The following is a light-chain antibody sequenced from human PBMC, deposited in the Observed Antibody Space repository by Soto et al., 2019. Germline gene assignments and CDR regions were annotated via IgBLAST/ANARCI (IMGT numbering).Light chain of an antibody. CDR2: ETS. CDR3: CSFAGSSTYV. Sequence: QSALTQPASVSGSPGQSITTSCTGTSSDVGTYTLVSWYQQHPDKAPKLMIYETSKRPSGVSNRFSGSKSGNTASLTISGLQAEDEADYYCCSFAGSSTYVFGTGTKVTVL. V-gene: IGLV2-23*01. CDR1: SSDVGTYTL. J-gene: IGLJ1*01.